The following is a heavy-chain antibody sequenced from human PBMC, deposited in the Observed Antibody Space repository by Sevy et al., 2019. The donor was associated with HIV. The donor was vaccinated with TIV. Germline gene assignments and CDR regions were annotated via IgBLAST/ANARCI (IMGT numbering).Heavy chain of an antibody. V-gene: IGHV4-61*02. CDR3: ARECGDCSSTSCYERVFDY. D-gene: IGHD2-2*01. CDR2: IYTSGST. J-gene: IGHJ4*02. CDR1: GGSISSGSYY. Sequence: SETLSLTCTVSGGSISSGSYYWSWIRQPAGKGLEWIGRIYTSGSTNYNPSLKSRVTISVDTSKNQFSLKLSSVTAADTAMYYCARECGDCSSTSCYERVFDYWGQGTLVTVSS.